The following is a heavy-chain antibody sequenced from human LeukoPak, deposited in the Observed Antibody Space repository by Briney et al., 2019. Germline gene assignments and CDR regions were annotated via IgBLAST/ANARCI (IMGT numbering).Heavy chain of an antibody. CDR3: ARDNSVRDEAWWFNP. J-gene: IGHJ5*02. Sequence: ASVKVSCKASGYTFTSYGITWVRQAPGQGLEWMGWISAYNGNTNYAQKLQGRVTMTTDTSTSTDYLELSSLRSEDTAVYYCARDNSVRDEAWWFNPWGQGTLVTVSS. CDR1: GYTFTSYG. D-gene: IGHD5-24*01. CDR2: ISAYNGNT. V-gene: IGHV1-18*01.